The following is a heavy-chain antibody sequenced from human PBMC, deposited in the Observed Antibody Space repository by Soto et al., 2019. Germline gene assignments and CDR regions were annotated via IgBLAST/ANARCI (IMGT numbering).Heavy chain of an antibody. D-gene: IGHD2-15*01. CDR3: ARVKTVVTDTFDY. J-gene: IGHJ4*02. Sequence: PGGSLILSCAASGFTFSSYWMHWVRQAPGKGLVWVSRINSDGSSTSYADSVKGRFTISRDNAKNTLYLQMNSLRAEDTAVYYCARVKTVVTDTFDYWGQGTLVTVSS. CDR1: GFTFSSYW. V-gene: IGHV3-74*01. CDR2: INSDGSST.